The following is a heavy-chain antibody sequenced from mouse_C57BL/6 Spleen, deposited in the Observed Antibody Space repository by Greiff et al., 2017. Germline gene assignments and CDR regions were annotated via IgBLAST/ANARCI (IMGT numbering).Heavy chain of an antibody. J-gene: IGHJ4*01. V-gene: IGHV1-42*01. CDR3: VSAYAMDY. CDR2: INPSTGGT. CDR1: GYSFTGYY. Sequence: VQLQQSGPGLVKPGASVKISCTASGYSFTGYYMNWVKQRPEQSLEWIGEINPSTGGTTYNQKFKAKATLTVDKSSSTAYMQLKSLTSEDSAVYYCVSAYAMDYWGQGTSVTVSS.